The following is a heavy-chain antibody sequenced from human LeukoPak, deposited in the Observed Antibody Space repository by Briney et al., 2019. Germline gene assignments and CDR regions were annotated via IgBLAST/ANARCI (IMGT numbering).Heavy chain of an antibody. CDR2: INSSGSTI. J-gene: IGHJ6*02. D-gene: IGHD5-18*01. CDR3: AALDTAMADYYYYGMDV. Sequence: GGSLRLSCAASGFTFSSYEMNWVRQAPGKGLEWVSYINSSGSTIYYPDFVKGRFTISRDNAKNSLYLQMNSLRAEDTAVYYCAALDTAMADYYYYGMDVWGQGTTVTVSS. CDR1: GFTFSSYE. V-gene: IGHV3-48*03.